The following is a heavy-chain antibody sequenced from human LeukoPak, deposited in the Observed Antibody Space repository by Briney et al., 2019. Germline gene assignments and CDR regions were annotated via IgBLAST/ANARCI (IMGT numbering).Heavy chain of an antibody. Sequence: GGSLRLSCAASGFTFSSYSMNWVRQAPGKGLEWVSYISSSSSTIYYADSVKGRFTISRDNSKNTLSVQMDSLRAEDTAVYYCARQDDSGYVGLFDYWGQGTLVTVSP. CDR3: ARQDDSGYVGLFDY. D-gene: IGHD5-12*01. V-gene: IGHV3-48*01. CDR2: ISSSSSTI. J-gene: IGHJ4*02. CDR1: GFTFSSYS.